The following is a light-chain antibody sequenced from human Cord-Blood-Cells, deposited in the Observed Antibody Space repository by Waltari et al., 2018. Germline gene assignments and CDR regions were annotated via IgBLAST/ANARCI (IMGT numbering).Light chain of an antibody. J-gene: IGLJ3*02. CDR3: SSYTSSSTWV. CDR2: DVS. CDR1: SSDVGGYNY. V-gene: IGLV2-14*03. Sequence: QSALTQPASVSGSPGQSITISCTGTSSDVGGYNYVSWYQQHPGKAPKLMIYDVSNRPSGVSNRFPGSKSVNTASLTISGLQAEDEADYYCSSYTSSSTWVFGGGTKLTVL.